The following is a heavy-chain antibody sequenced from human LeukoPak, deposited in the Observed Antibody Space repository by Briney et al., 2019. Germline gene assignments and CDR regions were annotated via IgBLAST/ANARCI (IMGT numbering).Heavy chain of an antibody. J-gene: IGHJ5*02. V-gene: IGHV3-11*04. D-gene: IGHD3-3*01. CDR2: ISSSGSTI. CDR1: GFTFSDYY. CDR3: ARLRFLEWSHVGDWFDP. Sequence: GGSLRLSCAASGFTFSDYYMSWIRQAPGKGLEWVSYISSSGSTIYYADSLRGRFTISRDNAKNSLYLQMNSLRAEDTAVYYCARLRFLEWSHVGDWFDPWGQGTLVTVSS.